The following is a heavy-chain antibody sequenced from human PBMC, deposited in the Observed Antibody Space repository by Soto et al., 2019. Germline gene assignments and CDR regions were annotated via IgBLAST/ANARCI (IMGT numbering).Heavy chain of an antibody. D-gene: IGHD2-8*01. J-gene: IGHJ2*01. CDR2: IFDSGST. CDR1: GGSISGGVHS. CDR3: AREIMPLTNDWYFDL. V-gene: IGHV4-30-4*01. Sequence: QVQLQESGPGLVKPSETLSLTCTVSGGSISGGVHSWSWIRQPTGKGLEWIGHIFDSGSTYYNPSLKSRLTISVDTSKNQFSLRLSSVTAADTAVYYCAREIMPLTNDWYFDLWGRGPLVTVSS.